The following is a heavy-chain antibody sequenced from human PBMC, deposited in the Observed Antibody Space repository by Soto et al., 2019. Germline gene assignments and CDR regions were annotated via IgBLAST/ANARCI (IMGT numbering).Heavy chain of an antibody. V-gene: IGHV4-61*01. J-gene: IGHJ5*02. CDR2: IYYSGST. CDR1: GGSVSSGSYY. Sequence: TLSLTCTVSGGSVSSGSYYWSWIRQPPGKGLEWIGYIYYSGSTNYNPSLKSRVTISVDTSKNQFSLKLSSVTAADTAVYYCARAVRTYYDFWSGSDPYWFDPWGQGTLVTVSS. D-gene: IGHD3-3*01. CDR3: ARAVRTYYDFWSGSDPYWFDP.